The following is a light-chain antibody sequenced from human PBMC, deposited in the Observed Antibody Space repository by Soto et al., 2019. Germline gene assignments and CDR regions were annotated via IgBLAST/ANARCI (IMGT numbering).Light chain of an antibody. CDR3: SSYTSSTVV. CDR1: SSDVGGYNY. CDR2: DVS. Sequence: QSALTQPASVSGSPGQSITISCTGTSSDVGGYNYVSWYQQHPGKAPKLMIYDVSNRPSGVSNRFSGSKSGNTASLTISGLQDEDEDDYYCSSYTSSTVVFGGGTKVTVL. J-gene: IGLJ2*01. V-gene: IGLV2-14*01.